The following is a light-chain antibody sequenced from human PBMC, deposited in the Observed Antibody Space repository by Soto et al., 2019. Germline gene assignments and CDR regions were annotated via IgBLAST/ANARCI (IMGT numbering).Light chain of an antibody. CDR3: QQYGSSFT. CDR1: QSVSSSF. V-gene: IGKV3-20*01. CDR2: GAS. J-gene: IGKJ3*01. Sequence: EIVLTQSPGTLSLSPGERATLSCRASQSVSSSFLVWYQQKPGQAPRLLIYGASNRATGIPDRFSGSGSGTDFTLTISRLEPEDFAVYSCQQYGSSFTFGPGTKVDIK.